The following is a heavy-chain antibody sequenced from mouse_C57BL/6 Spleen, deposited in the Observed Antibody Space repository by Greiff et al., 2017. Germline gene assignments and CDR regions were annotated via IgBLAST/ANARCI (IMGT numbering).Heavy chain of an antibody. CDR3: TRWDYSFAY. V-gene: IGHV1-15*01. D-gene: IGHD1-1*01. Sequence: VKLVESGAELVRPGASVTLSCKASGYTFTDYEMHWVKQTPVHGLEWIGAIDPETGGTAYNQKFKGKAILTADKSSSTAYMELRSLTSEDSAVYYCTRWDYSFAYWGQGTLVTVSA. CDR2: IDPETGGT. J-gene: IGHJ3*01. CDR1: GYTFTDYE.